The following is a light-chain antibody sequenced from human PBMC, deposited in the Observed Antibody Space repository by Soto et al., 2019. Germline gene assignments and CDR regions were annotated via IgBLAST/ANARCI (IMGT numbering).Light chain of an antibody. Sequence: QMTQSPSSLAASVRDRVTITCRASQDISTFLAWYQQKPGKVPKLLIYGASTLQSGVPSRFSGSGSGTDFTLTISSLQPEDVASYYCQKYNSVPWTFGPGTKVEIK. V-gene: IGKV1-27*01. CDR2: GAS. J-gene: IGKJ1*01. CDR1: QDISTF. CDR3: QKYNSVPWT.